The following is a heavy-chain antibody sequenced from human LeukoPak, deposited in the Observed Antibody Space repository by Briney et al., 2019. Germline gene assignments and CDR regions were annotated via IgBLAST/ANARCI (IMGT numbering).Heavy chain of an antibody. J-gene: IGHJ3*02. V-gene: IGHV1-2*02. CDR3: ARDTVMGATTNAFDI. D-gene: IGHD1-26*01. CDR2: INPNSGAT. Sequence: ASVKVSCKASGYTFTAYFIHWVRQAPGQWREWMGWINPNSGATNYAQNFQGRVSMTRDTSISTAYMELSRLTSDDSAVYSCARDTVMGATTNAFDIWGQGTMVTVSS. CDR1: GYTFTAYF.